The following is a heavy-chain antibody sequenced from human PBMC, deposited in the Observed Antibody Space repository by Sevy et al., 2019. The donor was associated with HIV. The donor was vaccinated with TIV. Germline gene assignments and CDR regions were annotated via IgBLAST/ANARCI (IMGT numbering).Heavy chain of an antibody. CDR1: GFTFGDYA. CDR2: IRSKAYGGTT. V-gene: IGHV3-49*04. Sequence: GGSLRLSCTASGFTFGDYAMSWVRQAPGKGLEWVGFIRSKAYGGTTEYAGSVKGRFTISRDDSKSIAYLQMNSLKTEDTAVYYCTRDLPYGSTGFDYWGQGTLVTVSS. D-gene: IGHD3-10*01. J-gene: IGHJ4*02. CDR3: TRDLPYGSTGFDY.